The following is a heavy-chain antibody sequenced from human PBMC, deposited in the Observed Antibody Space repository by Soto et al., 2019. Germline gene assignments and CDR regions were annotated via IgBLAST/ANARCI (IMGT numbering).Heavy chain of an antibody. J-gene: IGHJ4*02. CDR2: IYHSGST. CDR1: GGSISSGGYS. D-gene: IGHD3-22*01. CDR3: ARALSSGYYKGAFDY. V-gene: IGHV4-30-2*01. Sequence: AVSGGSISSGGYSWSWIRQPPGKGLEWIGYIYHSGSTYYNPSLKSRVTISVDRSKNQFSLKLSSVTAADTAVYYCARALSSGYYKGAFDYWGQGTLVTVSS.